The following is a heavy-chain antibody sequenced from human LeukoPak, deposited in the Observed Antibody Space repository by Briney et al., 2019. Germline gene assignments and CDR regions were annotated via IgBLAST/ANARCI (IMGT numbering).Heavy chain of an antibody. D-gene: IGHD3-22*01. CDR3: AKDRVVGIVVVTAIDY. J-gene: IGHJ4*02. CDR2: IYSGGST. CDR1: GFTVSSNY. V-gene: IGHV3-66*01. Sequence: PGGSLRLSCAASGFTVSSNYMSWVRQAPGKGLEWVSVIYSGGSTYYADSVKGRFTISRDNSKNTLYLQMNSLRAEDTAVYYCAKDRVVGIVVVTAIDYWGQGTLVTVSS.